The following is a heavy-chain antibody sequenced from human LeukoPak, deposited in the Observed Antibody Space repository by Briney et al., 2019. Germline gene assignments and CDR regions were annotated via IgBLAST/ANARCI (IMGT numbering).Heavy chain of an antibody. J-gene: IGHJ4*02. CDR2: INTVGTYI. CDR1: GFTFSSYS. V-gene: IGHV3-21*01. D-gene: IGHD3-22*01. Sequence: GGSLRLSCAASGFTFSSYSFNWVRQAPGKGLEWVSSINTVGTYIYYADSVRGRFTISRDNAENSLWLQMTSLRAEDSAVYYCARLRRNSDRTGFYYYYDYWGQGTLVTVSS. CDR3: ARLRRNSDRTGFYYYYDY.